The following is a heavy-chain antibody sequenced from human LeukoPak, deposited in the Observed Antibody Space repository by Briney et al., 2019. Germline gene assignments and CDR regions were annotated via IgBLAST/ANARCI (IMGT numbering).Heavy chain of an antibody. D-gene: IGHD6-6*01. Sequence: SETLSLTCTVSGGSISTYYWYWIRQPPGKGLEWIGYIYDSGSTSYNPSLKSRVTISVDTPKNHFSLNLRSVTAADTAMYYCARGISEYSNSPSYYWGQGTLVTVSS. V-gene: IGHV4-59*01. CDR1: GGSISTYY. J-gene: IGHJ4*02. CDR3: ARGISEYSNSPSYY. CDR2: IYDSGST.